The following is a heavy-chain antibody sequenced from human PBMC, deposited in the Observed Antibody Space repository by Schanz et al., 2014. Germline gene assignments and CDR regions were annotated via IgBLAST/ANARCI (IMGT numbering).Heavy chain of an antibody. Sequence: EVQLVESGGGLVQPGGSLTLSCAASGFTFSSYLMSWVRQAPGKGLEWVSGIGGSGGSTDYADSVKGRFTISRDNSKNTVHLQMNSLRAEDTAVYFCAKDRWRAIVMVDAFDIWGQGTKVTVSS. CDR2: IGGSGGST. D-gene: IGHD2-15*01. CDR1: GFTFSSYL. CDR3: AKDRWRAIVMVDAFDI. J-gene: IGHJ3*02. V-gene: IGHV3-23*04.